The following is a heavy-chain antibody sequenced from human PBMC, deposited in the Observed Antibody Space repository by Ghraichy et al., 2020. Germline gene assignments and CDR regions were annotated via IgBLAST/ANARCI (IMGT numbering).Heavy chain of an antibody. CDR1: GFTFSSYW. CDR2: IKQDGSEK. Sequence: GESLNISCAASGFTFSSYWMSWVRQAPGKGLEWVANIKQDGSEKYYVDSVKGRFTISRDNAKNSLYLQMNSLRAEDTAVYYCARDLITTGGSDDYWGQGTLVTVSS. J-gene: IGHJ4*02. V-gene: IGHV3-7*01. D-gene: IGHD3-22*01. CDR3: ARDLITTGGSDDY.